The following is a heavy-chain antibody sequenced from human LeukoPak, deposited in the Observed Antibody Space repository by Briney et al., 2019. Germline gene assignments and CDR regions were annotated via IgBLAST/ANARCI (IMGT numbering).Heavy chain of an antibody. V-gene: IGHV3-11*01. Sequence: GGSLRLSCAASGFTFSDYYMSWIRQAPGKGLEWVSYISSSGSTIYYADSVKGRFTISRDNSKNTLYLQMNSLRAEDTAVYYCASTYGSGSYYNPSGFDYWGQGTLVTVSS. CDR2: ISSSGSTI. J-gene: IGHJ4*02. D-gene: IGHD3-10*01. CDR3: ASTYGSGSYYNPSGFDY. CDR1: GFTFSDYY.